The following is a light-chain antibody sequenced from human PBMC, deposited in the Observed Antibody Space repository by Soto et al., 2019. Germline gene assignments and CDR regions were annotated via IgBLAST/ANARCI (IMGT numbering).Light chain of an antibody. CDR2: EVT. V-gene: IGLV2-23*02. J-gene: IGLJ2*01. Sequence: QSVLTQPASVSGSPGQSITISCTGTSSDVGSYNLVSWYQQHPGQAPKLMIYEVTKRPSGVSNRFSGSKSGNTASLTISGLQAEDEADYYCCSYAGSHSPYVLLGGGTKLTVL. CDR3: CSYAGSHSPYVL. CDR1: SSDVGSYNL.